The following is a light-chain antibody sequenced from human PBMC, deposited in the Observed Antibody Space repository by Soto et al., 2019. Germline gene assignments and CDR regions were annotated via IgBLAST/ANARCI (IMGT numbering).Light chain of an antibody. CDR3: QKYDSSPLK. V-gene: IGKV3-20*01. J-gene: IGKJ4*02. CDR2: AAS. CDR1: QSVSSSY. Sequence: EIVLTQSPGTLSFSPLERATLSFSSSQSVSSSYLAWYQQKPGQAPRLLIYAASRRATGIPDRFSGSGSGTAFTLTISRLEPEDFAVYYCQKYDSSPLKFGRGTKVDIK.